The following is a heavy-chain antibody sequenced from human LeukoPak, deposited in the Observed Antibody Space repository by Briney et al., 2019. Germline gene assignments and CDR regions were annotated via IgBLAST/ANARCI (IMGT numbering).Heavy chain of an antibody. CDR3: AKDRGVRGFYDAFDI. Sequence: GGSLRLSCAASGFTFSSTAMRGGRQAPGEGLEWVSAISGSGGSTYYADSVKGRFTISRDNSKNTLYLQMNSLRAEDTAVYYCAKDRGVRGFYDAFDIWGQGTMVTVSS. CDR1: GFTFSSTA. V-gene: IGHV3-23*01. CDR2: ISGSGGST. D-gene: IGHD3-10*01. J-gene: IGHJ3*02.